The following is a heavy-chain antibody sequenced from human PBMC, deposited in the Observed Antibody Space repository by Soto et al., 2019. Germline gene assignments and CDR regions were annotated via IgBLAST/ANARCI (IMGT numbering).Heavy chain of an antibody. CDR3: ARGRDCGGDCPNWFNP. J-gene: IGHJ5*02. Sequence: EVQLVESGGGLVQPGGSLRLSCAASGFTVSSNYMSWVRQAPGKGLEWVSVIYSGGSTYYADSVKGRFTISRHNSKTPLDLQMNRLRAEDTAVYYCARGRDCGGDCPNWFNPWGQGTLVTVSS. V-gene: IGHV3-53*04. CDR1: GFTVSSNY. CDR2: IYSGGST. D-gene: IGHD2-21*02.